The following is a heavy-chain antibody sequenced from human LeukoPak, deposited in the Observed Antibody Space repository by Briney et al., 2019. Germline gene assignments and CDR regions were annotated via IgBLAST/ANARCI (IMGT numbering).Heavy chain of an antibody. CDR2: IYTSVST. D-gene: IGHD4-17*01. Sequence: SETLSLTCTVSGGSISSGSYYWSWIRQPAGKGLEWIGRIYTSVSTNYNPSLKSRVTISVDTSKNQFSLKLSSVTAADTAVYYCARRGYGDYDVFDIWGQGTMVTVSS. CDR3: ARRGYGDYDVFDI. J-gene: IGHJ3*02. CDR1: GGSISSGSYY. V-gene: IGHV4-61*02.